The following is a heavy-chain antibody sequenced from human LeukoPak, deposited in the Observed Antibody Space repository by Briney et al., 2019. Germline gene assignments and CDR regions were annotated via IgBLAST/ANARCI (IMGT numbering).Heavy chain of an antibody. V-gene: IGHV1-2*02. CDR1: GYTFTGYY. J-gene: IGHJ4*02. D-gene: IGHD6-19*01. CDR2: INPNSGGT. CDR3: ARDQSIAVAGTGFRY. Sequence: ASVKVSCKASGYTFTGYYMHWVRQASGQGREWMGWINPNSGGTNYAQKFQGRVTMTRDTSISTAYMELSRLRSDDTAVYYCARDQSIAVAGTGFRYWGQGTLVTVSS.